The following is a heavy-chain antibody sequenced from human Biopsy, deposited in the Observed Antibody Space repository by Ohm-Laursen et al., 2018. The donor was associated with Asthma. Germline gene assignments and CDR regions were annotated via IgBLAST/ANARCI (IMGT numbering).Heavy chain of an antibody. V-gene: IGHV4-61*05. Sequence: ADTLSLTCTVPGGSMSSSSYYWGWIRQPPGKGLAWVSYISYSGSTDYNPSLKSRLTISMDTSKNQFSLKLSSVTAADTAVYYCARVPTTLRYFDLWGRGTLVTVSS. CDR2: ISYSGST. J-gene: IGHJ2*01. CDR3: ARVPTTLRYFDL. CDR1: GGSMSSSSYY. D-gene: IGHD2-15*01.